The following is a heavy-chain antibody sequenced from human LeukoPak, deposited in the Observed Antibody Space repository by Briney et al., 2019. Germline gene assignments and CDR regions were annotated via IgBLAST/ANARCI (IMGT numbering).Heavy chain of an antibody. CDR1: GFTFSSHW. J-gene: IGHJ4*02. CDR3: ARLAYCGGDCYSVDY. D-gene: IGHD2-21*02. V-gene: IGHV3-74*01. CDR2: IKSDGSST. Sequence: GGSLRLSCAASGFTFSSHWMYWVRQAPGKGLVWVSRIKSDGSSTSYADSVKGRFTISRDNAKNTLYLQMNSLRAEDTAVYYCARLAYCGGDCYSVDYWGQGTLVTVSS.